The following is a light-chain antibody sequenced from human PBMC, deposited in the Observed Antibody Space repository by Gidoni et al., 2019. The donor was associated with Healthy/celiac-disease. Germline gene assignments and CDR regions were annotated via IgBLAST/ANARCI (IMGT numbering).Light chain of an antibody. J-gene: IGLJ1*01. CDR1: SLRIYY. CDR3: NSRDSSGNHYV. Sequence: SSELTQYPAVSVPLGQTVRITCQGDSLRIYYASWYQQKPGQAPVRVIYGKNNRPSGIPDRFSGSRSGNTAALTITGAQAEDEADYYCNSRDSSGNHYVFGTGTKVTVL. V-gene: IGLV3-19*01. CDR2: GKN.